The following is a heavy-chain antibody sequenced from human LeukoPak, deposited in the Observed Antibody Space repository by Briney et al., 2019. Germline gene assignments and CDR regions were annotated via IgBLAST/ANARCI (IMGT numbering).Heavy chain of an antibody. Sequence: GSLRLSCAASGFTFSSYEMNWVRQAPGKGLEWVSYISSSGSTIYYADSVKGRFTISRDNAKNSLYLQMNSLRAEDTAVYYCARGGLNEVLLWAPLDYWGQGTLVTVSS. D-gene: IGHD3-10*01. CDR3: ARGGLNEVLLWAPLDY. J-gene: IGHJ4*02. CDR2: ISSSGSTI. V-gene: IGHV3-48*03. CDR1: GFTFSSYE.